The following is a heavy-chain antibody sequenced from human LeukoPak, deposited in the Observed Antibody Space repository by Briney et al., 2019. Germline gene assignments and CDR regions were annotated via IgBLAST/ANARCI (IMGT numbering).Heavy chain of an antibody. CDR3: ATYAGGRFDAFDI. J-gene: IGHJ3*02. V-gene: IGHV3-20*01. Sequence: GGALRLSCAASGFTFDHYGMIGVRQAPGKGLAGVFAINWNGGSTGSAASVKAPFTNTRPNAKTSLYLPLKTLRAEDTVLYQWATYAGGRFDAFDIWGQGTLVTVSS. CDR1: GFTFDHYG. D-gene: IGHD4-23*01. CDR2: INWNGGST.